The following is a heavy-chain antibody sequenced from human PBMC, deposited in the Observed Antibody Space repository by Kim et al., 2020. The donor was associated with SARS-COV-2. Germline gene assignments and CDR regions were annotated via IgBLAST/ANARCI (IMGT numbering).Heavy chain of an antibody. CDR3: ARGSSGWYMDYYYGMDV. J-gene: IGHJ6*02. V-gene: IGHV3-33*01. D-gene: IGHD6-19*01. CDR2: IWYDGSNK. Sequence: GRSLRLSCAASGFTFSSYGMHWVRQAPGKGLEWVAVIWYDGSNKYYADSVKGRFTISRDNSKNTLYLQMNSLRAEDTAVYYCARGSSGWYMDYYYGMDVWGQGTTVTVSS. CDR1: GFTFSSYG.